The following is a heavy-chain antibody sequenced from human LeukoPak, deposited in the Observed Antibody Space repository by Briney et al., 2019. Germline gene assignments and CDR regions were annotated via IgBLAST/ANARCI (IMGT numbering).Heavy chain of an antibody. CDR1: GFIFSADA. V-gene: IGHV3-23*01. J-gene: IGHJ4*02. Sequence: PGGSLRLSCAASGFIFSADATSWVRQVPGKGLEWVSGISGSGERTYYGDSVKGRFSISRDNSKNTLFLQMNSLTVEDTALYYCTNGLDFWGQGTLVTVSS. CDR3: TNGLDF. CDR2: ISGSGERT.